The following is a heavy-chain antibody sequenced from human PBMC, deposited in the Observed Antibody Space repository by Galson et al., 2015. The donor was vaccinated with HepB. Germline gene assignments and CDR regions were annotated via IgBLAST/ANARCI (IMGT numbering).Heavy chain of an antibody. CDR2: IYPADSDT. CDR3: ARRAYNWNFEY. CDR1: GYSFTSYW. D-gene: IGHD1-20*01. J-gene: IGHJ4*02. V-gene: IGHV5-51*01. Sequence: QSGAEVKRPGESLKISCQASGYSFTSYWIGWVRQMPGKGLEWMGIIYPADSDTRYSPSFQGQVTISADKSISTAYLQWSSLRASDTAMYYCARRAYNWNFEYWGQGTQVTVSS.